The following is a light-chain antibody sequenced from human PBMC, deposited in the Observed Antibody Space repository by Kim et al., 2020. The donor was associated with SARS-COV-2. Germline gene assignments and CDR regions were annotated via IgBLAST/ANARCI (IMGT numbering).Light chain of an antibody. Sequence: GQRATIPCYGSRPNIGANTSNWYQPLPGTAPKLLIHSDNQRPSGVPDRFSGSKSGTAASLAIRGLQSEDEGDYYCAAWDDSLNVVLFGGGTQLTVL. CDR3: AAWDDSLNVVL. V-gene: IGLV1-44*01. CDR2: SDN. CDR1: RPNIGANT. J-gene: IGLJ2*01.